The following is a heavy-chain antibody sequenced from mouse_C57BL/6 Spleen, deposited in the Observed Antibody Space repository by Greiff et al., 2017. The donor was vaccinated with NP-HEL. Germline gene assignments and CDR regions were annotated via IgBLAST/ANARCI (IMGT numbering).Heavy chain of an antibody. J-gene: IGHJ3*01. CDR1: GYSFTGYY. Sequence: VQLQQSGPELVKPGASVKISCKASGYSFTGYYMNWVKQSPEKSLEWIGEINPSTGGTTYNQKFKAKATLTVDKSSSTAYMQLKSLTSEDSAVYYCARRQGGVTTRAWFAYWGQGTLVTVSA. D-gene: IGHD2-2*01. CDR3: ARRQGGVTTRAWFAY. CDR2: INPSTGGT. V-gene: IGHV1-42*01.